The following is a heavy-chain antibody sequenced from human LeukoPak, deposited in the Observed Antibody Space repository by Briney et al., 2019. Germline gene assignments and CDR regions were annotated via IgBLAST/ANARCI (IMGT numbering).Heavy chain of an antibody. J-gene: IGHJ4*02. V-gene: IGHV3-64*01. CDR2: ISSNGGST. Sequence: GGSLRLSCAASGFTFSSYAMHWVRQAPGKGLEYVSAISSNGGSTYYANSVKGRFTISRDNSKNTLYLQMGSLRAGDMAVYYCARGYGDFKYYFDYWGQGTLVTVSS. CDR1: GFTFSSYA. CDR3: ARGYGDFKYYFDY. D-gene: IGHD4-17*01.